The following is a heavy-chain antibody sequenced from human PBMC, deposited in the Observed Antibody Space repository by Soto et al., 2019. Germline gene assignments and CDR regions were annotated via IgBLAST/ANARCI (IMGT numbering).Heavy chain of an antibody. CDR3: AGTKADTIFGVVTHLVNWFDP. D-gene: IGHD3-3*01. CDR1: GASISSGGYS. V-gene: IGHV4-30-2*01. CDR2: IYQSGST. Sequence: TSETLSLTCAVSGASISSGGYSWNWIRQPPGKGLEWIGYIYQSGSTYYNPSLKSRVTISVDTSKNQFSLKLSSVTAADTAVYYCAGTKADTIFGVVTHLVNWFDPWGQGTLVTVSS. J-gene: IGHJ5*02.